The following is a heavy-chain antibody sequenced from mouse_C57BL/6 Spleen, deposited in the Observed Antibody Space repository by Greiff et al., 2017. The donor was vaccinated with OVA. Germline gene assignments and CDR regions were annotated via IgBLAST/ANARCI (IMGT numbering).Heavy chain of an antibody. Sequence: QVHVKQSGAELVKPGASVKISCKASGYAFSSYWMNWVKQRPGKGLEWIGQIYPGDGDTNYNGKFKGKATLTADKSSSTAYMQLSSLTSEDSAVYFCARAPHYYGSQSDWYFDVWGTGTTVTVSS. CDR1: GYAFSSYW. CDR3: ARAPHYYGSQSDWYFDV. J-gene: IGHJ1*03. D-gene: IGHD1-1*01. V-gene: IGHV1-80*01. CDR2: IYPGDGDT.